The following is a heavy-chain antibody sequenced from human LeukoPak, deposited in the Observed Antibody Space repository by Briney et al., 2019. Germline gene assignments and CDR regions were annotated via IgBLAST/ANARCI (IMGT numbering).Heavy chain of an antibody. V-gene: IGHV3-7*01. Sequence: PGGSLRLSCAASGFTFSNYWISWVRQAPGKGLEWVANIKQDGSEKYYVDSVKGQFTISRDNAKNSLYLQMNSLRAEDKAVYYCASGQQLGYWGQGTLVTVSS. J-gene: IGHJ4*02. CDR2: IKQDGSEK. CDR3: ASGQQLGY. D-gene: IGHD6-6*01. CDR1: GFTFSNYW.